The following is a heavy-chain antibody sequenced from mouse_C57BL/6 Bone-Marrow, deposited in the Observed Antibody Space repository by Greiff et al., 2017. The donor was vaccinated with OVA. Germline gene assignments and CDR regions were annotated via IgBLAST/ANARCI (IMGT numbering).Heavy chain of an antibody. V-gene: IGHV1-61*01. Sequence: VQLQQPGAELVRPGSSVKLSCKASGYTFTSYWLDWVKQRPGQGLEWIGNIYPSDSETHYNQKFKDKATLTVDKSSSTAYMQLSSLTSEDSAVYYCARGLLRQFAYWGQGTLVTVSA. CDR3: ARGLLRQFAY. D-gene: IGHD2-3*01. J-gene: IGHJ3*01. CDR2: IYPSDSET. CDR1: GYTFTSYW.